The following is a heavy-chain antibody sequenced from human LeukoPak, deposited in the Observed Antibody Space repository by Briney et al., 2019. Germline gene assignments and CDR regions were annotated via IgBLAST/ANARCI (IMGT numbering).Heavy chain of an antibody. CDR1: GFTFSSYG. J-gene: IGHJ6*03. V-gene: IGHV3-33*01. D-gene: IGHD6-13*01. CDR2: IWYDGSNK. Sequence: PGGSLRLSCAASGFTFSSYGMHWVRQAPGKGLEWVAVIWYDGSNKYYADSVKGRFTISRDNSKNTLYLQMNSLRAEDTAVYYCARTPLAAAGLHYYYYYYMDVWGKGTTVTVSS. CDR3: ARTPLAAAGLHYYYYYYMDV.